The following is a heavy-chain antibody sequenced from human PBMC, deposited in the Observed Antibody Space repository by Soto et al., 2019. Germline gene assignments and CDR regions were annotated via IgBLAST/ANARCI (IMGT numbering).Heavy chain of an antibody. CDR3: AKDLWSGSSNHFDY. V-gene: IGHV3-30*18. CDR2: ISYDGSNK. Sequence: PGGSLRLSCAASGFTFSSYGMHWVRQAPGKGLEWVAVISYDGSNKYYADSVKGRFTISRDNSKNTLYLQMTSLRAEDTAVYYCAKDLWSGSSNHFDYWGQGTLVTVSS. J-gene: IGHJ4*02. D-gene: IGHD3-3*01. CDR1: GFTFSSYG.